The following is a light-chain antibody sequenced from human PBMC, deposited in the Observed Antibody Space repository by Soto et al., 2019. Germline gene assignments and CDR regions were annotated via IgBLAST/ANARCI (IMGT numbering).Light chain of an antibody. CDR1: SSDVGGYDY. J-gene: IGLJ3*02. CDR3: LSYTSINTRV. CDR2: EVG. V-gene: IGLV2-14*01. Sequence: QPVLTQPASVSGSPGQSITISCTGTSSDVGGYDYVSWYQQHPGKAPKLMIYEVGNRPSGVSNRFSGSKSGNTASLTISGLQAEDEADYYCLSYTSINTRVFGGGTKLTVL.